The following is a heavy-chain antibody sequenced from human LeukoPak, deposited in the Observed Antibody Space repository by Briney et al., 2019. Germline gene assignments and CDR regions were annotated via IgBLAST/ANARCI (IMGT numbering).Heavy chain of an antibody. CDR1: GYTFTSYG. CDR2: ISAYNANT. J-gene: IGHJ5*02. V-gene: IGHV1-18*01. D-gene: IGHD3-22*01. Sequence: ASVKVSCKASGYTFTSYGISWVRQAPGQGLEWMGRISAYNANTKYAQKLQGRVTMTTDTSTSTAYKELRSLRSDDTAVYYCARAGSSGYSYNWFDPWGQGTLVTVSS. CDR3: ARAGSSGYSYNWFDP.